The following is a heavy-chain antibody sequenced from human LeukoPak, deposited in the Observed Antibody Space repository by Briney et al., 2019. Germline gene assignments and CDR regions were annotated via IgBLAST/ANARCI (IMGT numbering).Heavy chain of an antibody. V-gene: IGHV4-39*01. CDR1: GGSISSSSYY. CDR3: ARHGTSVVVVAATPYWFDP. Sequence: PSETLCLTCTVSGGSISSSSYYWGWIRQPPGKGLEWIGSSYYSGSTYYNPSLKSRVTISVDTSKNQFSLKLSSVTAADTAVYYCARHGTSVVVVAATPYWFDPWGQGTLVTVSS. J-gene: IGHJ5*02. D-gene: IGHD2-15*01. CDR2: SYYSGST.